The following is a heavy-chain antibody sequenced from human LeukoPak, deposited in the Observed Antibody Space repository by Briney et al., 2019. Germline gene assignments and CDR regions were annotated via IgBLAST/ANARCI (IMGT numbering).Heavy chain of an antibody. D-gene: IGHD3-16*02. CDR2: IIPIFGTA. CDR1: GGTFSSYA. V-gene: IGHV1-69*13. CDR3: ARSEIRLGELSLVFRFDY. J-gene: IGHJ4*02. Sequence: SVKVSCKASGGTFSSYAISWVRQAPGQGLEWMGGIIPIFGTANYAQKFQGRVTITADESTSAAYMELSSLRSEDTAVYYCARSEIRLGELSLVFRFDYWGQGTLVTVSS.